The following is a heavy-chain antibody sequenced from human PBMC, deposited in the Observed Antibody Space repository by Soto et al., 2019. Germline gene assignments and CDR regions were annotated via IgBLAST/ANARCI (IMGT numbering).Heavy chain of an antibody. D-gene: IGHD1-7*01. J-gene: IGHJ4*02. CDR2: INPNSGGT. CDR1: GYTFTGYY. Sequence: ASVKVSCKASGYTFTGYYMHWVRQAPGQGLEWMGWINPNSGGTNYAQKFQERVTITRDMSTSTAYMELSSLRSEDTAVYYCAAGETGTTPWGQGTLVTVSS. CDR3: AAGETGTTP. V-gene: IGHV1-2*02.